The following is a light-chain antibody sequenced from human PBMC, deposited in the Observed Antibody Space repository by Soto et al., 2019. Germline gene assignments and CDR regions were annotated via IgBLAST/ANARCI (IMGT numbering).Light chain of an antibody. CDR3: RQSYNTPQT. J-gene: IGKJ1*01. CDR2: DAS. CDR1: HTVRNNY. Sequence: EFVLTQAPGTLSWSPWQRATLSCRARHTVRNNYLAWYQHKPGQAPRLLIYDASSSGASIIDSISGGRSGANLTLTTSRLEPEEYATFYCRQSYNTPQTFGQGTKVDIK. V-gene: IGKV3D-20*02.